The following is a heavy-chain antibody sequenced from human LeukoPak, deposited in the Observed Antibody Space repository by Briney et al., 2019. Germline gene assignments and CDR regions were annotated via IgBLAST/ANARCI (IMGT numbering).Heavy chain of an antibody. Sequence: GGSLRLSCAASGFTFSRYWMHWVRQAPGKGLVWVSRIHSDGSSTSYADSVKGRFTISRVNAKNTLYLQMNSLRAEDTAVYYCARVSTSGYNLGTGFDYWGQGTLVTVSS. D-gene: IGHD5-24*01. J-gene: IGHJ4*02. CDR2: IHSDGSST. CDR1: GFTFSRYW. CDR3: ARVSTSGYNLGTGFDY. V-gene: IGHV3-74*01.